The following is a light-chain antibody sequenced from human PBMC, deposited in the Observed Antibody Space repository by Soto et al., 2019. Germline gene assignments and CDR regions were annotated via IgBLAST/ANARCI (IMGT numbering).Light chain of an antibody. J-gene: IGKJ4*01. CDR2: GAS. CDR1: QSVSTSS. V-gene: IGKV3-20*01. Sequence: EIVLTQSPGTLSLSPGERATLSCRASQSVSTSSLAWYRQKPGQAPRLLIYGASSRATGIPDRFSGSGSATDFTLTISRLEPEDFAVYYCQQYGSSPTFGGGTKVEIK. CDR3: QQYGSSPT.